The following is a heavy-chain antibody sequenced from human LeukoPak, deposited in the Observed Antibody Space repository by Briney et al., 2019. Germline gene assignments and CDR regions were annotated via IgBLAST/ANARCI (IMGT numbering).Heavy chain of an antibody. CDR3: ARHTYNSGWDYFVY. CDR1: GGSISTYY. Sequence: SETLSLTCTISGGSISTYYWSWIRQPPGKGLEWIGYVYHSGSTNYNPSLKSRVTISVDTSKKQFSLRLSSVTAADTAVYYCARHTYNSGWDYFVYWRQGTLVTVSS. J-gene: IGHJ4*02. V-gene: IGHV4-59*08. CDR2: VYHSGST. D-gene: IGHD6-19*01.